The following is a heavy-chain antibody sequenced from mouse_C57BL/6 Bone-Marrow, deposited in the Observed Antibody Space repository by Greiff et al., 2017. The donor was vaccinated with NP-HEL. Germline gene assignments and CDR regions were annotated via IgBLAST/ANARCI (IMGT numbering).Heavy chain of an antibody. CDR2: ISSGGSYT. CDR3: ARPTAQATRAMDY. Sequence: EVMLVESGGDLVKPGGSLKLSCAASGFTFSSYGMSWVRQTPDKRLEWVATISSGGSYTYYPDSVKGRFTISRDNAKNTLYLQMSSLKSEDTAMYYCARPTAQATRAMDYWGQGTSVTVSS. CDR1: GFTFSSYG. D-gene: IGHD3-2*02. J-gene: IGHJ4*01. V-gene: IGHV5-6*02.